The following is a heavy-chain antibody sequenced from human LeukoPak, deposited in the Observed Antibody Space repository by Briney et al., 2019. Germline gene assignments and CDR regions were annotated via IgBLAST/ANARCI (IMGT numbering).Heavy chain of an antibody. J-gene: IGHJ2*01. V-gene: IGHV1-18*01. Sequence: EASVKVSCKASGYTFTSYGISWVRQAPGQGLEWMGWISAYNGNTNYAQKLQGRVTMTTDTSTSTAYMELRSLRSDDTAVYYCARITMVRGVIFDWYFDLWGRGTLVTVSS. CDR3: ARITMVRGVIFDWYFDL. CDR1: GYTFTSYG. CDR2: ISAYNGNT. D-gene: IGHD3-10*01.